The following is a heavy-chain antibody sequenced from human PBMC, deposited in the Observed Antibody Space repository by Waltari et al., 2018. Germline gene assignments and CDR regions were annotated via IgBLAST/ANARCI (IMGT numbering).Heavy chain of an antibody. CDR2: IKQDGSEK. Sequence: EVQLVESGGGLVQPGGSLRLSCAASGFTFSSYWMSWVRQAQGKGLEWVANIKQDGSEKYYVDSVKGRFTISRDNAKNSLYLQMNSLRAEDTAVYYCARLWYSSSAGTFDYWGQGTLVTVSS. D-gene: IGHD6-6*01. CDR1: GFTFSSYW. V-gene: IGHV3-7*01. CDR3: ARLWYSSSAGTFDY. J-gene: IGHJ4*02.